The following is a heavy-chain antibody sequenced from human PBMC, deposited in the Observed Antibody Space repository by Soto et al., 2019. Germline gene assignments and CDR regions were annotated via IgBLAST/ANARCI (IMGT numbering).Heavy chain of an antibody. CDR3: AIGGAVTMIVVAQGAFYI. CDR2: MNPNSGNT. D-gene: IGHD3-22*01. CDR1: GYTFTSYD. J-gene: IGHJ3*02. Sequence: ASVKVSRKASGYTFTSYDINWVRQATGQGREWMGWMNPNSGNTGYAQKFQGRVTMTRNTSISTAYMELSSLRSEDTAVYYRAIGGAVTMIVVAQGAFYIRGQGTMVTVSS. V-gene: IGHV1-8*01.